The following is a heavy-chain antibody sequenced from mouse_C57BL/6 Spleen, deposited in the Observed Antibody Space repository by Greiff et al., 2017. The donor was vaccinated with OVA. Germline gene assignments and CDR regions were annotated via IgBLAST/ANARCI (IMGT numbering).Heavy chain of an antibody. CDR2: IYPGSGST. Sequence: QVQLQQPGAELVKPGASVQMSCKASGYTFTSYWITWVKQRPGQGLEWIGDIYPGSGSTNYNEKFKSKATLTVDTSSSTAYMQLSSLTSEDSAVYYCARSQNSYYAVPHYYARDYWGQGTSVTVSS. D-gene: IGHD1-1*02. CDR3: ARSQNSYYAVPHYYARDY. CDR1: GYTFTSYW. V-gene: IGHV1-55*01. J-gene: IGHJ4*01.